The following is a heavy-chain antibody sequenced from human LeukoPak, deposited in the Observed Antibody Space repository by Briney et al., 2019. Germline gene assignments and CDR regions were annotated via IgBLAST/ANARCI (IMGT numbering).Heavy chain of an antibody. CDR2: ISYDGSNK. J-gene: IGHJ4*02. Sequence: GGSLRLSCAASGFTFSSYGMHWVRQAPGKGLEWVAVISYDGSNKYYADSVKGRFTISGDNSKNTLYLQMNSLRAEDTAVYYCAKGIFDILTGYFDYWGQGTLVTVSS. V-gene: IGHV3-30*18. D-gene: IGHD3-9*01. CDR1: GFTFSSYG. CDR3: AKGIFDILTGYFDY.